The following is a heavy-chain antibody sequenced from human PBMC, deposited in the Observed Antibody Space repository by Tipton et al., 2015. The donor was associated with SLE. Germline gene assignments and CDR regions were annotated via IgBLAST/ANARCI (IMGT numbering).Heavy chain of an antibody. J-gene: IGHJ3*02. CDR3: ASPYSHGAFDI. D-gene: IGHD6-13*01. CDR1: GFSFSTYA. V-gene: IGHV3-53*05. CDR2: IYSGGST. Sequence: SLRLSCAASGFSFSTYAMRWVRQAPGKGLEWVSVIYSGGSTYYADSVKGRFTISRDNSKNTLYLQMNSLRAEDTAVYYCASPYSHGAFDIWGQGTMVTVSS.